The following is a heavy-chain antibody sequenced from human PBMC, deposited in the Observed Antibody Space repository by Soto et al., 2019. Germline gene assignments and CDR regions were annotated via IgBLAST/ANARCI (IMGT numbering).Heavy chain of an antibody. V-gene: IGHV3-30*18. CDR3: AKKGGRGYNWFDP. J-gene: IGHJ5*02. CDR2: ISYDGSNK. D-gene: IGHD3-16*01. CDR1: GFTFRIYG. Sequence: GGSLRLACAASGFTFRIYGMHWVRQAPGKGLEWVAVISYDGSNKYYADSVKGRFTISRDNSKNTLYLQMNSLRAEDTAVYYCAKKGGRGYNWFDPWGQGTLVTVSS.